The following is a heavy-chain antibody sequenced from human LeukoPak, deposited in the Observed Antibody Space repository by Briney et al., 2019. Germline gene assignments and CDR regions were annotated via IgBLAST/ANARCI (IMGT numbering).Heavy chain of an antibody. V-gene: IGHV3-74*01. J-gene: IGHJ6*02. CDR2: INSDGSSK. CDR1: GFTFSTYW. CDR3: ARDRGWLQLAYYYYGMDV. D-gene: IGHD5-24*01. Sequence: RGSLRLSCAASGFTFSTYWMHWVRQAPGKGPVWVSRINSDGSSKTYADSVKGRFTISRDNAKNTLYLQMNSLRVEDTAVYYCARDRGWLQLAYYYYGMDVWGQGTTVTVSS.